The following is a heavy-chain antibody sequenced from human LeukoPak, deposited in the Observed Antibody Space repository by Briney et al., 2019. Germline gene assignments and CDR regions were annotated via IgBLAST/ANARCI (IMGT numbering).Heavy chain of an antibody. CDR3: ARETYYYDSSGYPPYGMDV. CDR1: GGSLSSYY. J-gene: IGHJ6*02. Sequence: SETLSLTCTVSGGSLSSYYWSWIRQPAGKGLEWIGRIYTSGSTNYNPSLKSRVTMSVDTSKNQFSLKLSSVTAADTAVYYCARETYYYDSSGYPPYGMDVWGQGTTVTVSS. D-gene: IGHD3-22*01. CDR2: IYTSGST. V-gene: IGHV4-4*07.